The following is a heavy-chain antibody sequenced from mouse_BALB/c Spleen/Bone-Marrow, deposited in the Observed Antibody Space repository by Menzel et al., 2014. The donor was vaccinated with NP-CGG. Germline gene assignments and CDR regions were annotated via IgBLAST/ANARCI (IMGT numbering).Heavy chain of an antibody. J-gene: IGHJ4*01. V-gene: IGHV1S29*02. CDR2: IYPYNGGT. D-gene: IGHD2-3*01. Sequence: VHLQQPGPELVKPGASVKISCKASGYTFTDYNMHWVKQSHGKSLEWIGYIYPYNGGTGYNQKFKSKATLTVDNSSSTAYMELRSLTSEGSAVYYCARLDGYYVAMDYWGQGPSVPVSS. CDR3: ARLDGYYVAMDY. CDR1: GYTFTDYN.